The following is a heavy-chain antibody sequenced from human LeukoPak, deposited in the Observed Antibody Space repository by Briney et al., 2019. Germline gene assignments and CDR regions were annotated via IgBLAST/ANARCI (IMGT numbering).Heavy chain of an antibody. J-gene: IGHJ5*02. CDR3: AKDGTTGYSSGWWSFDP. V-gene: IGHV3-30*18. CDR1: GFTFSSYG. CDR2: ISYDGSNK. D-gene: IGHD6-19*01. Sequence: PGGSLRLSCAASGFTFSSYGMHWVRQAPGKGLEWVAVISYDGSNKYYADSAKGRFTISRDNSKNTLYLQMNSPRAEDTAVYYCAKDGTTGYSSGWWSFDPWGQGTLVTVSS.